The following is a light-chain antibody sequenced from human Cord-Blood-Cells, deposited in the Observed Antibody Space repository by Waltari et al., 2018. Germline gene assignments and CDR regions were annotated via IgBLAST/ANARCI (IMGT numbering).Light chain of an antibody. Sequence: AIQMTQSPSSLSASVGDRVTITCRASQGIRNDLGWYQQKPGKAPKLLIYAATSLQSGVPSRFSGSGSGIDFSLTISSLQPEDFATYYCLQDYNYPWTFGQGTKVEIK. CDR1: QGIRND. V-gene: IGKV1-6*01. CDR3: LQDYNYPWT. J-gene: IGKJ1*01. CDR2: AAT.